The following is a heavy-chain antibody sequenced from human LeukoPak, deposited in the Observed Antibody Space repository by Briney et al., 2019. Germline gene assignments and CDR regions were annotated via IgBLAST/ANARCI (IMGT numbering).Heavy chain of an antibody. J-gene: IGHJ4*02. CDR2: INPNSGGT. V-gene: IGHV1-2*02. CDR3: ARVPFSYCGGDCYFDY. Sequence: ASVKVSCKASGYTFTGYYMHWVRQAPGQGLEWMGWINPNSGGTNYAQKFQGRVTMTRDTSISTAYMELSRLRSDDTAVYYCARVPFSYCGGDCYFDYWGQGTLVTVSS. CDR1: GYTFTGYY. D-gene: IGHD2-21*02.